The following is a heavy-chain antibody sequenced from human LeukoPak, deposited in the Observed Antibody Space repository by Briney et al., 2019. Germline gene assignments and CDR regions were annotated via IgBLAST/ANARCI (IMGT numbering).Heavy chain of an antibody. Sequence: SETLSLTRTASGGSMSGYYWSWIRQPPGKGLEWIGYIHYSGTTNYNSSLKSRVTISLDTSRNQFSLKLRSVTTADTAVYYCARRRVYSGSGEFDFWGQGTLVTVSS. CDR1: GGSMSGYY. J-gene: IGHJ4*02. CDR3: ARRRVYSGSGEFDF. D-gene: IGHD5-12*01. CDR2: IHYSGTT. V-gene: IGHV4-59*01.